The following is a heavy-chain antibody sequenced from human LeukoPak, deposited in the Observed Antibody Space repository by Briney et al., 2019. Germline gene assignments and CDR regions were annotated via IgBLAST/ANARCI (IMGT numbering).Heavy chain of an antibody. D-gene: IGHD3-22*01. CDR3: ASGGYYDSSGYQQS. J-gene: IGHJ5*02. CDR2: IIPIFGTA. CDR1: GGTFSSYA. V-gene: IGHV1-69*06. Sequence: GSSVKVSCKASGGTFSSYAISWVRQAPGQGLEWMGGIIPIFGTANYAQKFQGRVTITADKSTSTAYMELSSLRPEDTAVYYCASGGYYDSSGYQQSWGQGTLVTVSS.